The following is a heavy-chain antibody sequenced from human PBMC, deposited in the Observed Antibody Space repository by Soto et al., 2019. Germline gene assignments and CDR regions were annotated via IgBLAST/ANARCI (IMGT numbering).Heavy chain of an antibody. CDR3: ARGGQERSNSGCGYTYDGMDL. J-gene: IGHJ6*02. CDR1: GYTFSHYG. D-gene: IGHD1-26*01. CDR2: ISAYNGNR. Sequence: GASVKVSCKASGYTFSHYGIGWVRQAPGQGLEWMGGISAYNGNRDYAEGLRGRVTMTTNTTTSTADMELRSLSSDDTAVYCCARGGQERSNSGCGYTYDGMDLWGQGTTVTVS. V-gene: IGHV1-18*01.